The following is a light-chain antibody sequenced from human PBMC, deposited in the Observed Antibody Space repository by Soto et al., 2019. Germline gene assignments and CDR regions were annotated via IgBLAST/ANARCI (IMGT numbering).Light chain of an antibody. J-gene: IGKJ1*01. Sequence: EIVLTQSPGTLSLSPGERATLSCRASQTVSNNYLAWYQQKPGQAPRLPIYGASSRATGIPDRFRGSGSGTDFTLTISRLEPEDFAVYFCQQYGSSWWTFGQGTKVEIK. CDR1: QTVSNNY. V-gene: IGKV3-20*01. CDR2: GAS. CDR3: QQYGSSWWT.